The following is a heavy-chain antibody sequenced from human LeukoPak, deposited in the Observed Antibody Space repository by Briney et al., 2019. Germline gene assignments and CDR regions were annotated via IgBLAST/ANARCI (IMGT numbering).Heavy chain of an antibody. Sequence: SETLSLTCTVSGGSISSYYWSWIRQPPGKGLGWIGYIYYSGSTNYNPSLTSRVTISVDTSKNQFSLKLSSVTAADTAVYYCARRTGGGSDSWGQGTLVIVSS. J-gene: IGHJ4*02. CDR3: ARRTGGGSDS. V-gene: IGHV4-59*08. D-gene: IGHD1-26*01. CDR2: IYYSGST. CDR1: GGSISSYY.